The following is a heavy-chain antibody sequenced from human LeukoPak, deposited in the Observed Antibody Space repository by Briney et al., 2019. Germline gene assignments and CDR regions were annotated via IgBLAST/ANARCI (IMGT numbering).Heavy chain of an antibody. CDR2: IKQDGSEK. Sequence: GGSLRLSCAASGFTFSSYWMSWVRQAPGKGLEWVANIKQDGSEKYYVDSVKGRFTISRDNAKHSLYLQMNSLRAEDTAVYYCARTTYYYGSGTRPHAFDIWGQGTMVTVSS. CDR3: ARTTYYYGSGTRPHAFDI. J-gene: IGHJ3*02. D-gene: IGHD3-10*01. CDR1: GFTFSSYW. V-gene: IGHV3-7*01.